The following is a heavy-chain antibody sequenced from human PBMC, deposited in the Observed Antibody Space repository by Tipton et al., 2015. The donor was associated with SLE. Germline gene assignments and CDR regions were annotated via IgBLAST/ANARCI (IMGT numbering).Heavy chain of an antibody. V-gene: IGHV3-30*02. J-gene: IGHJ4*02. Sequence: SLRLSCAASGFTLSYYGMHWVRQAPDGGLEWVAFIRYDGSNKYYADSVKGRFTVSRDNSKNTLYLQMNTLRAEDTAVYYCAKDYDFWEGFDYWGQGTLVTVSS. CDR1: GFTLSYYG. CDR2: IRYDGSNK. CDR3: AKDYDFWEGFDY. D-gene: IGHD3-3*01.